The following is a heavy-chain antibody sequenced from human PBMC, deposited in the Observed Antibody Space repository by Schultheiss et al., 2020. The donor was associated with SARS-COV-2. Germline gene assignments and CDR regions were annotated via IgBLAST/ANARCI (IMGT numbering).Heavy chain of an antibody. Sequence: GGSLRLSCAASGFTFRTYAMHWVRQAPGKGLEYVSAISSNGGSTYYANSVKGRFTISRDNSKNTLYLQMGSLRAEDTAVYYCASGYCSSTSCYGRDDYWGQGTLVTVSS. CDR1: GFTFRTYA. CDR3: ASGYCSSTSCYGRDDY. J-gene: IGHJ4*02. CDR2: ISSNGGST. V-gene: IGHV3-64*01. D-gene: IGHD2-2*01.